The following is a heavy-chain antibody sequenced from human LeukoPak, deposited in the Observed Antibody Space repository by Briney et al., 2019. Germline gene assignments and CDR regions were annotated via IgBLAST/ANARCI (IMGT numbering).Heavy chain of an antibody. V-gene: IGHV3-23*01. CDR3: AKDFDSYYDSTGYGASFSY. J-gene: IGHJ4*02. CDR2: ISGSSGNT. CDR1: RLTFSSYA. D-gene: IGHD3-22*01. Sequence: GGSLRLSCAASRLTFSSYAMSWVRQAPGKGLEWVSAISGSSGNTYYADSVKGRFTISRDNSKNTLYLQMNNLRAEDTALYYCAKDFDSYYDSTGYGASFSYWGQGTLVTVSS.